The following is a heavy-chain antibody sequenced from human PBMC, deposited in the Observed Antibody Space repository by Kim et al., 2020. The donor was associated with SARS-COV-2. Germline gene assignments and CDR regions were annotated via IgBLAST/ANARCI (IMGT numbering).Heavy chain of an antibody. V-gene: IGHV1-69*13. D-gene: IGHD2-15*01. CDR1: GGTFSSYA. Sequence: SVKVSCKASGGTFSSYAISWVRQAPGQGLEWMGGIIPIFGTANYAQKFQGRVTITADESTSTAYMEPSSLRSEDTAVYYCARVGCSGGSCYFPNWFDPWGQGTLVTVSS. CDR3: ARVGCSGGSCYFPNWFDP. CDR2: IIPIFGTA. J-gene: IGHJ5*02.